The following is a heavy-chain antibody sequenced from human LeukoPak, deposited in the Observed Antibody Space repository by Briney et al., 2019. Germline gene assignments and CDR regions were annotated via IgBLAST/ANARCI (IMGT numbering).Heavy chain of an antibody. CDR1: GYTLTELS. CDR2: FDPEDGET. V-gene: IGHV1-24*01. CDR3: ATDSPGYSSGWYTF. J-gene: IGHJ4*02. Sequence: ASVKLSCKVSGYTLTELSMHWVRQAPGKGLEWMGGFDPEDGETIYAQKFQGRVTITEDTSTDTAYMELSSLRSEDTAVYYCATDSPGYSSGWYTFWGQGTLVTVSS. D-gene: IGHD6-19*01.